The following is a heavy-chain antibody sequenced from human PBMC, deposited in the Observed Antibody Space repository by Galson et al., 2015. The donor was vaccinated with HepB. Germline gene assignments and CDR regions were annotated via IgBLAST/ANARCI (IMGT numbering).Heavy chain of an antibody. CDR1: GFTFSSYG. D-gene: IGHD1-1*01. V-gene: IGHV3-30*03. Sequence: SLRLSCAASGFTFSSYGMHWVRQAPGKGLEWVAVISYDGSNKYYADSVKGRFTISRDNAKNSLYLQMNSLRAEDTAVYYCARSRPYNQLVDYWGQGTLVTVSS. J-gene: IGHJ4*02. CDR2: ISYDGSNK. CDR3: ARSRPYNQLVDY.